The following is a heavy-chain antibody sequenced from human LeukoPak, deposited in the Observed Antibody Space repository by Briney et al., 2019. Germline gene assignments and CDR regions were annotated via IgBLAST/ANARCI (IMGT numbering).Heavy chain of an antibody. CDR3: AKGTSTVVTPNYYYYYSMDV. CDR1: GASISSYY. J-gene: IGHJ6*03. D-gene: IGHD4-23*01. V-gene: IGHV4-4*09. CDR2: IHVSGGT. Sequence: PSETLSLSCTVSGASISSYYWNWLRQSPGKGLAWIGYIHVSGGTSYDPSLKSRVTISIDTSKNQFSLKLSSVTAADTAVYYCAKGTSTVVTPNYYYYYSMDVWGKGTTVTVSS.